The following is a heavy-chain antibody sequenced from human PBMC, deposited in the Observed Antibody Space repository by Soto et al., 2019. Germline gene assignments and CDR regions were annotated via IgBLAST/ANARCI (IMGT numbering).Heavy chain of an antibody. D-gene: IGHD6-6*01. CDR2: SRDKVNSYTT. J-gene: IGHJ6*02. Sequence: EVQLVESGGGLVQPGGSLRLACTASGFILSDHYMDWVCQAPGKGLEWIGRSRDKVNSYTTQYAASVKGRFTISRDESKDSLYLQIDNLKTEDTAVYFCTRGGSSSPYYDPMDVWGQGTTVIISS. V-gene: IGHV3-72*01. CDR3: TRGGSSSPYYDPMDV. CDR1: GFILSDHY.